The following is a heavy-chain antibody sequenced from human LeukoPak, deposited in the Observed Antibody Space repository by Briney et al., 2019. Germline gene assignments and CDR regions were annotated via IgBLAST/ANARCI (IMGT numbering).Heavy chain of an antibody. V-gene: IGHV1-2*02. CDR1: GYTFTVYY. CDR2: INPNSGGT. Sequence: ASVKVSCKASGYTFTVYYMHWVRQAPGQGLEWMGWINPNSGGTNYAQKFQGRVTMTRDTSISTAYMELSRLRSDDTAVYYCARDDRAVAGTDYWGQGTLVTVSS. J-gene: IGHJ4*02. D-gene: IGHD6-19*01. CDR3: ARDDRAVAGTDY.